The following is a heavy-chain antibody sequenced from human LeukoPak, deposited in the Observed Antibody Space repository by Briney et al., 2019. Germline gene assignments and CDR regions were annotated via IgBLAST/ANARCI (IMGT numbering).Heavy chain of an antibody. V-gene: IGHV3-33*06. CDR1: GFTFSVYG. J-gene: IGHJ3*01. D-gene: IGHD5-12*01. CDR3: AKDLSELRSSAVDV. CDR2: IWYDGTNQ. Sequence: GGSLRLSCAASGFTFSVYGMHWVRQAPGKGLEWVALIWYDGTNQHYAASVKGRFTISRDNSKTTLYLQMNSLRAEDTAVYYCAKDLSELRSSAVDVWGQGTMVTVSS.